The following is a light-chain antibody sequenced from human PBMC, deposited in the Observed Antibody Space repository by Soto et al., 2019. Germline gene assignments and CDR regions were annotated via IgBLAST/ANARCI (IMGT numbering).Light chain of an antibody. J-gene: IGKJ2*01. Sequence: DIQMTQSPSSLSASVGDRVTIACRASQNIGNYLNWYQQKLGKAPKFLIDAASNLQGGVTSRFSVSGSGTNFTLTISSLRPEDFATYYCQQSYSTLPYSFCQGTKLE. CDR1: QNIGNY. CDR3: QQSYSTLPYS. V-gene: IGKV1-39*01. CDR2: AAS.